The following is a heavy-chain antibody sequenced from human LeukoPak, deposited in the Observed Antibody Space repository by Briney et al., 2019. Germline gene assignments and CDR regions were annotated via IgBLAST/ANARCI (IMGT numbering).Heavy chain of an antibody. J-gene: IGHJ4*02. D-gene: IGHD1-26*01. V-gene: IGHV3-48*03. CDR2: ISSSGGTI. Sequence: PGGSLRLSCAASGFTFSTYEMNWVRQAPGKGLEWVSYISSSGGTIYYADSVKGRFAISRDNAKNSLYLQMNSLRVEDTALYYCASGAQSDYWGQGTLVTVS. CDR1: GFTFSTYE. CDR3: ASGAQSDY.